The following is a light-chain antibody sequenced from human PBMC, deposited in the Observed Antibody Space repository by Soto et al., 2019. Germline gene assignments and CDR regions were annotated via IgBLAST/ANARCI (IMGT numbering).Light chain of an antibody. J-gene: IGKJ5*01. CDR3: QQRSNWPPFT. V-gene: IGKV3-11*01. CDR1: QSVGNN. Sequence: EIVFTQSASTLSLSPGERATLSCRASQSVGNNLAWYQQKPGQAPGLLIYEASTRATGIPARFSGSGSGTDFTLTISSLEPEDFAVYYCQQRSNWPPFTFGQGTRLEIK. CDR2: EAS.